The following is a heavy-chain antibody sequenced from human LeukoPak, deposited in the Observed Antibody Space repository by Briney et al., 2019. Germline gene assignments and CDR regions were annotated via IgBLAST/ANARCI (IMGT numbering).Heavy chain of an antibody. D-gene: IGHD4-11*01. J-gene: IGHJ6*02. CDR2: ISGDAGST. CDR3: AKDRGDLYSNYYYYYGLDV. Sequence: GGSLRLSCVVSGFTFDDYGMHWVRQAPGKGLEWVSLISGDAGSTYYADSVKGRFTISRDNSKNSLYLQMNSLRTEDTALYYCAKDRGDLYSNYYYYYGLDVWGQGTTVTVSS. V-gene: IGHV3-43*02. CDR1: GFTFDDYG.